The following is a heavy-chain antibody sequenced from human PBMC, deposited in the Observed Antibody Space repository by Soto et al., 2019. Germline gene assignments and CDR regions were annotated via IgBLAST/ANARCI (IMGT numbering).Heavy chain of an antibody. J-gene: IGHJ3*02. CDR2: ISAYNGNT. Sequence: ASVKVSCKASGYTFTSCGISWVRQAPGQGLEWMGWISAYNGNTNYAQKLQGRVTMTTDTSTSTAYMELRSLRSDDTAVYYCARDRATVTTDDAFDIWGQGTMVTVSS. V-gene: IGHV1-18*01. CDR1: GYTFTSCG. CDR3: ARDRATVTTDDAFDI. D-gene: IGHD4-17*01.